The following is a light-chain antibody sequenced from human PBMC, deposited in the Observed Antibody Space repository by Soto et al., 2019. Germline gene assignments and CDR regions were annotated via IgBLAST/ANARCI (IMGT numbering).Light chain of an antibody. Sequence: IVLTQSPATLSLNTGERATLSCRASQSVSSSYLAWYQQKPGQAPRLLIYGASSRATGIPDRFSGSGSGIDFTLTISRLEPEDFAVYYCQQYGSSPPRTFGQGTKVDI. J-gene: IGKJ1*01. CDR3: QQYGSSPPRT. CDR1: QSVSSSY. V-gene: IGKV3-20*01. CDR2: GAS.